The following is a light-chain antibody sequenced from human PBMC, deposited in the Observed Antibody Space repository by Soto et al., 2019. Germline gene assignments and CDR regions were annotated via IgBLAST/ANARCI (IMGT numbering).Light chain of an antibody. J-gene: IGLJ1*01. V-gene: IGLV2-14*01. Sequence: QSVLTRPASVSGSPGQSITISCTGTSSDIGRFNYVSWYQQHPGKAPKLIIYEVTNRPSGVSNRFSGSKSGNTASLTISGLQSEDEADYYCSSYTSSSTLLYVFGTGTKVTVL. CDR2: EVT. CDR1: SSDIGRFNY. CDR3: SSYTSSSTLLYV.